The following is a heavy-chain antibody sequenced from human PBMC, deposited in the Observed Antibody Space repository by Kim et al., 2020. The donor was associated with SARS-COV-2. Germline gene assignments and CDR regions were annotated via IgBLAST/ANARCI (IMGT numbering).Heavy chain of an antibody. D-gene: IGHD3-10*01. J-gene: IGHJ5*02. CDR3: ARLKGSGRKNWFDP. V-gene: IGHV4-59*08. Sequence: NPSLKSRVTISVDTSKNQFSLKLSSMTAADTAVYYWARLKGSGRKNWFDPWGQGTLVTVSS.